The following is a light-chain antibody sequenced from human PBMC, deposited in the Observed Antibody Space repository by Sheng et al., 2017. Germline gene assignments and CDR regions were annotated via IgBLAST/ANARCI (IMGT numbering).Light chain of an antibody. Sequence: QSALTQPASVSGSPGQSITISCTGTSSDLGSYDYVSWYQQHPGQPPQLMIYDISYRPSGISNRFSGSKSGNTASLTISGLQAEDEADYYCSSYTGSSTLFGGGTEADRP. CDR2: DIS. CDR3: SSYTGSSTL. CDR1: SSDLGSYDY. V-gene: IGLV2-14*03. J-gene: IGLJ3*02.